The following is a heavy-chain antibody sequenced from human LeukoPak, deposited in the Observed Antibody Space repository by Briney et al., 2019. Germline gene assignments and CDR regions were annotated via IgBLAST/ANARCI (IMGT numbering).Heavy chain of an antibody. CDR2: IYSSGNT. V-gene: IGHV4-59*08. Sequence: PSETLSLTCTVSGDSISSYYWSWIRQPPGKGLEWIGYIYSSGNTNDNPSLKSRVTISIDTSKNQFSLKLSSVTAADTAVYYCASSAEARYGLWYFDLWGRGTLVTVSS. CDR3: ASSAEARYGLWYFDL. CDR1: GDSISSYY. J-gene: IGHJ2*01. D-gene: IGHD1-1*01.